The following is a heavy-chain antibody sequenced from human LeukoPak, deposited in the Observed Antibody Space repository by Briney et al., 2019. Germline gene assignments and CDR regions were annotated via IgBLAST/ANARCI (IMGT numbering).Heavy chain of an antibody. J-gene: IGHJ3*02. V-gene: IGHV4-59*12. CDR3: ARETWLRAFDI. D-gene: IGHD6-19*01. CDR1: GGSISSYY. Sequence: SETLSLTCTVSGGSISSYYWSWIRQPPGKGLEWIGSFYDSGNTYYNPSLKSRVTISVDTSKNQFSLKLSSVTAADTAVYYCARETWLRAFDIWGQGTMVTVSS. CDR2: FYDSGNT.